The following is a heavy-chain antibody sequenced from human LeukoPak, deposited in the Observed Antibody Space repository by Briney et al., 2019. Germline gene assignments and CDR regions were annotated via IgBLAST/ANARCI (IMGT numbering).Heavy chain of an antibody. CDR3: ARVSPYYYDSSASSPFDY. CDR2: IIPIFGTA. CDR1: GGTFSSYA. Sequence: ASVKVSCKASGGTFSSYAISWVRQAPGQGLEWMGGIIPIFGTANYAQKFQGRVTITADESTSTAYMELSSLRSEDTAVYYCARVSPYYYDSSASSPFDYWGQGTLVTVSS. V-gene: IGHV1-69*01. J-gene: IGHJ4*02. D-gene: IGHD3-22*01.